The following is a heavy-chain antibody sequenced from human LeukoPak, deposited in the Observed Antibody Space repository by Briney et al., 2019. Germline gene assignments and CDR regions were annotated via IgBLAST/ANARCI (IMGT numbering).Heavy chain of an antibody. CDR1: GYTFTSYG. Sequence: ASVTVSFKASGYTFTSYGISWVRQAPGQGLELMGWISAYNGNTNYAQKLQGRVTMTTDTSTSPAYMELRSLRSDDTAVYYCARVDCSGGSCYLNTNYFDYWGQGTLVTVSS. CDR2: ISAYNGNT. V-gene: IGHV1-18*01. CDR3: ARVDCSGGSCYLNTNYFDY. D-gene: IGHD2-15*01. J-gene: IGHJ4*02.